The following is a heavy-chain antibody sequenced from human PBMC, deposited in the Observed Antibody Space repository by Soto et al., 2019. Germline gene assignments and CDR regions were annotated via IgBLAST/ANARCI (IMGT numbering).Heavy chain of an antibody. CDR2: IYYSGSA. Sequence: SETLSLTCTVSGGSISSDYWSWIRQPPGKGLDWIGYIYYSGSAYYNPSLKSRVTMSVDTSKNQVFLKLNSVTAADTAVYYCARGLYFGGKRFDPWGQGTLVTVSS. D-gene: IGHD3-10*01. V-gene: IGHV4-59*01. CDR3: ARGLYFGGKRFDP. J-gene: IGHJ5*02. CDR1: GGSISSDY.